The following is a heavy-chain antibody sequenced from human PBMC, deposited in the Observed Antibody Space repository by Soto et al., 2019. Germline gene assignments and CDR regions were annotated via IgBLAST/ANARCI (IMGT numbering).Heavy chain of an antibody. J-gene: IGHJ6*02. CDR3: ARDHPIVVVPAAMRRYYYYGMDV. V-gene: IGHV1-69*08. Sequence: QVQLVQSGAEVKKPGSSVKVSCKASGGTFSSYTISWVRQAPGQGLEWMGRIIPILGIANYAQKFQGRVTITAYKSTIKAYMDLCRLRSHHTAVYYCARDHPIVVVPAAMRRYYYYGMDVWGQGTTVTVSS. CDR1: GGTFSSYT. CDR2: IIPILGIA. D-gene: IGHD2-2*01.